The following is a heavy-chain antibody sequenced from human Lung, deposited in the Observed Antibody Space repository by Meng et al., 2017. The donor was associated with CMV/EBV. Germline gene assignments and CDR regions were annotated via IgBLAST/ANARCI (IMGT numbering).Heavy chain of an antibody. Sequence: GEXXTISCAVSGLTARNNFMTWVRQAPGKGLEWVSVIYSGDSTYYADSVKGRFTISRDNSQNILFLQMNNLRGEDTAIYFCGRDWRNAGRSRGGIDWGHGTLVTVSS. CDR1: GLTARNNF. D-gene: IGHD3-16*02. V-gene: IGHV3-53*01. CDR2: IYSGDST. CDR3: GRDWRNAGRSRGGID. J-gene: IGHJ4*01.